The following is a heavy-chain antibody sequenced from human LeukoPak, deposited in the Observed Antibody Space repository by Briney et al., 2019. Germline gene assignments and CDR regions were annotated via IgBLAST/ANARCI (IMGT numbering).Heavy chain of an antibody. V-gene: IGHV3-74*01. CDR3: ARDRGSPDAFDI. D-gene: IGHD1-26*01. Sequence: GGSLRLSCAASRFTFSPYWVHWVSQAPGKGLVWVSHMNSDGSLTHYADSVKGRFTISRDNAKNTLYLQMNSLRAEDAAVYYCARDRGSPDAFDIWGQGTTVTVSS. CDR1: RFTFSPYW. J-gene: IGHJ3*02. CDR2: MNSDGSLT.